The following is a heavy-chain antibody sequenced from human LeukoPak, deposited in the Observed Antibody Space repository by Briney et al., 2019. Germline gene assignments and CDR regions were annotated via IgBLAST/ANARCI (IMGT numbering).Heavy chain of an antibody. V-gene: IGHV4-39*01. Sequence: SETLSLTCTVSGGSISSSSYYWGWIRQPPGKGLEWIGRIYYSANTYYNPSLNRRTSISVDTSKNQFSLKLSSVSAADTAVYYCARSGGYLFDPWGQGILVTVSS. D-gene: IGHD3-22*01. CDR1: GGSISSSSYY. CDR2: IYYSANT. CDR3: ARSGGYLFDP. J-gene: IGHJ5*02.